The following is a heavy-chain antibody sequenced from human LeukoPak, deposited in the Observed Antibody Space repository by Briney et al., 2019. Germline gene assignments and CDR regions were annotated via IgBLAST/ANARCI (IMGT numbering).Heavy chain of an antibody. CDR2: IYHSGST. CDR3: ARARPIFGVVIFDY. CDR1: GGSISSGGYS. J-gene: IGHJ4*02. V-gene: IGHV4-30-2*01. D-gene: IGHD3-3*01. Sequence: SETLSLTCAVSGGSISSGGYSWSWIRQPPGKGLEWIGYIYHSGSTYYNPSLKSRVTISVDRSKNQFSLKLSSVTAADTAVYYCARARPIFGVVIFDYWGQGTLVTVSS.